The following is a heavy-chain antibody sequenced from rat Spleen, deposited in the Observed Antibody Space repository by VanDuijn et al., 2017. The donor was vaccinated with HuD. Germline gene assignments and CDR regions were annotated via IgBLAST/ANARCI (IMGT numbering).Heavy chain of an antibody. Sequence: EVQLQESGPGLVKPSQSLSLTCSVTGYSITSNYWGWIRKFPENKMEWIGHISYSGGTAYSPSLKSRISITRDTSKNQFFLQLNSVTSEDTATYYCARYEDYGGWYFDFWGPGTMVIVSS. CDR1: GYSITSNY. D-gene: IGHD1-1*01. J-gene: IGHJ1*01. V-gene: IGHV3-1*01. CDR3: ARYEDYGGWYFDF. CDR2: ISYSGGT.